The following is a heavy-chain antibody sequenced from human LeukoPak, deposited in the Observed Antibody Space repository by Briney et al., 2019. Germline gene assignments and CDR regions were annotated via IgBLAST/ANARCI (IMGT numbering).Heavy chain of an antibody. Sequence: GGSLILTCAASGFTFSAYNMNWVRQAPGKGLEWLSFIRGSGGTIYYAASVKGRFTISRDNAKNSLYLQMNSLRAEDTAVYYCVRDSFDSTGQYYFDYWGLGTLVTVSS. J-gene: IGHJ4*02. CDR1: GFTFSAYN. D-gene: IGHD3-22*01. V-gene: IGHV3-48*04. CDR3: VRDSFDSTGQYYFDY. CDR2: IRGSGGTI.